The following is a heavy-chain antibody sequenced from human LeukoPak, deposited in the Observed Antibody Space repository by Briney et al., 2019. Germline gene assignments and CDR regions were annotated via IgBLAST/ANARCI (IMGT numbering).Heavy chain of an antibody. CDR1: SGSISSASYY. CDR3: AAPAGMTAFDI. Sequence: SSETLSLTCTVSSGSISSASYYWSWIRQPAGKGLEWIGRIYNSGATNYNSSLNCPATISIATSKNQFSLKLSSVTAADTAVYYCAAPAGMTAFDIWGQGTMVTVSS. CDR2: IYNSGAT. D-gene: IGHD1-1*01. J-gene: IGHJ3*02. V-gene: IGHV4-61*02.